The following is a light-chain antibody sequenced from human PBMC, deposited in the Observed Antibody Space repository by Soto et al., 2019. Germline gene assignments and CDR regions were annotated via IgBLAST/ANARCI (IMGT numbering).Light chain of an antibody. Sequence: EIVLTQSPGTLSLSPGERATLSCRASQSVSSSYLAWYQQKPGQAPRLLIYGASSRATGIPDRFSGSGAGTDFTLTISRLEPEDFAVYYCQQDGGSPPSTFGQGTKLEIK. CDR3: QQDGGSPPST. CDR2: GAS. CDR1: QSVSSSY. V-gene: IGKV3-20*01. J-gene: IGKJ2*01.